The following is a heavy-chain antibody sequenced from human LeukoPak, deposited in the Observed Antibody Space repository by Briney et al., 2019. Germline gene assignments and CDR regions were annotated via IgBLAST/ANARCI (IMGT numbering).Heavy chain of an antibody. CDR3: ARGSFSSGWRGGYYFDY. D-gene: IGHD6-19*01. CDR1: GYTFTSYD. J-gene: IGHJ4*02. CDR2: MNPNSGNT. Sequence: ASVKVSCKASGYTFTSYDINWVRQATGRGLEWMGWMNPNSGNTGYAQKFQGRVTMTRNTSISTAYMELSSLRSEDTAVYYCARGSFSSGWRGGYYFDYWGQGTLVTVSS. V-gene: IGHV1-8*01.